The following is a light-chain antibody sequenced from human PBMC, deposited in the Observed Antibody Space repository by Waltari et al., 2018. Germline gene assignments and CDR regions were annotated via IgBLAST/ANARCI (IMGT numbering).Light chain of an antibody. Sequence: DIRMNQSPSPLSASLGDRVTVTCRASQNIMTYLNWYQHKPGNAPELLIYSASKLQRWGPSRFSCSGSGTDFTLTISSLQPADFATYYGQQSYSVPFTFGPGTNVDRK. CDR2: SAS. V-gene: IGKV1-39*01. J-gene: IGKJ3*01. CDR3: QQSYSVPFT. CDR1: QNIMTY.